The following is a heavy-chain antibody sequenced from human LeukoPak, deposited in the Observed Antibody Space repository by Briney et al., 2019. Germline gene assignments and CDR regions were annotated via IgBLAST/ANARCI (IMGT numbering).Heavy chain of an antibody. Sequence: SETLSLTCTVSGDSISNSMYQWGWIRQPPGKGLEWIASIYYYGSTYYNPSLKSRVTISVDTPKNQFSLNVRSVTAADTAGYYCARNYGDFRPAWGQGTLVTVFS. D-gene: IGHD3-10*01. J-gene: IGHJ5*02. CDR2: IYYYGST. CDR3: ARNYGDFRPA. CDR1: GDSISNSMYQ. V-gene: IGHV4-39*01.